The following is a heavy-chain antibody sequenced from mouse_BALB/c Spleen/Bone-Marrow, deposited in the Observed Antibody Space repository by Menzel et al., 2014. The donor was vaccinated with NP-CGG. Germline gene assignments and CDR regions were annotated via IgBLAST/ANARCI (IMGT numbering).Heavy chain of an antibody. CDR2: ISNGGGST. CDR1: GFTFSDYY. Sequence: EVKLEESGGGSVQPGGSLKLSCAASGFTFSDYYTYWVRQTPEKRLEWVAYISNGGGSTYYPDTIKGRFTISRDNAKNTLFLQMSRLKSEDTAVYFCSTMITTPYALDYWGQGTSVTVSS. D-gene: IGHD2-4*01. CDR3: STMITTPYALDY. V-gene: IGHV5-12*01. J-gene: IGHJ4*01.